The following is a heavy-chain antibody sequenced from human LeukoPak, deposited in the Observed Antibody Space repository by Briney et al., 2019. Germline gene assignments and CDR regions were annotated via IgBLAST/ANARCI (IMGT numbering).Heavy chain of an antibody. V-gene: IGHV4-59*02. CDR2: IYYSRGT. CDR1: GGSVSSYY. Sequence: SETLSLTCTVSGGSVSSYYWSWIRQPPGKGLEWIGYIYYSRGTNYNPSLKSRVTISLDTAKNQFSLKLSSVTAADTAVYYCASTHYYDSSGYYPHYFDYWGQGTLVTVSS. CDR3: ASTHYYDSSGYYPHYFDY. J-gene: IGHJ4*02. D-gene: IGHD3-22*01.